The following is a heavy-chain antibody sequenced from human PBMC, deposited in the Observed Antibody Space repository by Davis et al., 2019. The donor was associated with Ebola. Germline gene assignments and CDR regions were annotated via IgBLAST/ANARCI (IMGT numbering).Heavy chain of an antibody. CDR1: GFTFSSYA. J-gene: IGHJ6*02. CDR3: ARATGMDV. Sequence: GGSLRLSCAASGFTFSSYAMHWVRQAPGKGLEWVAVISYDGSNKYYADPVKGRFTITRDNSKTTLYLQMNSLRAEDTAVYYCARATGMDVWGQGTTVTVSS. V-gene: IGHV3-30-3*01. CDR2: ISYDGSNK.